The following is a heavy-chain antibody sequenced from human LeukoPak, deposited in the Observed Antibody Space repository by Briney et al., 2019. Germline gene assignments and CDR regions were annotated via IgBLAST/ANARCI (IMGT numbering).Heavy chain of an antibody. D-gene: IGHD6-19*01. CDR3: ATADVAVAGTPDY. Sequence: ASVKVSCKASGYTFTSYYMHWVRQAPGQGLEWMGIINPSGGSTSYAQKFQGRVTMTEDTSTNTAYMELSSLRSEDTAVYYCATADVAVAGTPDYWGQGTLVTVSS. J-gene: IGHJ4*02. CDR1: GYTFTSYY. V-gene: IGHV1-46*01. CDR2: INPSGGST.